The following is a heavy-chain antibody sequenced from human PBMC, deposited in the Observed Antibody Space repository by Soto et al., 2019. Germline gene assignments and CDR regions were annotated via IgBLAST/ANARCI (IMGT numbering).Heavy chain of an antibody. CDR1: GFTFSNYA. J-gene: IGHJ6*02. Sequence: GGSLRLSCEASGFTFSNYAMTWVRQAPGKGLEWVSTVSGSDDGTSYGDSVKGRFTISRDKSKNTLYLQMNSLRAEDTAVYYCARPRSFNWGRYGMDVWGQGTTVTVSS. V-gene: IGHV3-23*01. CDR2: VSGSDDGT. D-gene: IGHD7-27*01. CDR3: ARPRSFNWGRYGMDV.